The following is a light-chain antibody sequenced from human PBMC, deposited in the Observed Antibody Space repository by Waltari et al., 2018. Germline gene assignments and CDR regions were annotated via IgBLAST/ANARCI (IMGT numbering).Light chain of an antibody. Sequence: DIQMTQSPSTLSASVGDRVPITCRASQSISSWLAWYQQKPGKAPKVLIHKASSLASGVPSRFSGSGSGTEFTLTISSLQPDDFATYYCQQYSSYSALTFGGGTKVEIK. J-gene: IGKJ4*01. CDR3: QQYSSYSALT. V-gene: IGKV1-5*03. CDR2: KAS. CDR1: QSISSW.